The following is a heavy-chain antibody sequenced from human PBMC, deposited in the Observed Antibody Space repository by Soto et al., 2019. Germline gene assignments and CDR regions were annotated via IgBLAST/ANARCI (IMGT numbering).Heavy chain of an antibody. V-gene: IGHV3-48*03. CDR1: GFTVSSYG. CDR3: ARVRYSNYSLYWFDP. D-gene: IGHD4-4*01. CDR2: ISSSGSTI. Sequence: TLSSTASGFTVSSYGMNWVREARVKGLEWVSYISSSGSTIYYADSVKGRFTISRDNAKNSLYLQMNSLRAEDTAVYYCARVRYSNYSLYWFDPWVQGTLVTGCS. J-gene: IGHJ5*02.